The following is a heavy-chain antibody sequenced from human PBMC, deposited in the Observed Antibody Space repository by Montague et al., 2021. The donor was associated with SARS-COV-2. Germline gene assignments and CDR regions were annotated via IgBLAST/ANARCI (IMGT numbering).Heavy chain of an antibody. V-gene: IGHV3-7*01. CDR1: GFHFRSYW. Sequence: SLRLSCAAFGFHFRSYWMSLFRQAPGKGLEWVANIKEDGSQKYYMDSVKGRFTISRDNAKNSLYLQMNSLTDEDTAVYYCAREEKWGQGTRVTVSS. CDR3: AREEK. J-gene: IGHJ4*02. CDR2: IKEDGSQK.